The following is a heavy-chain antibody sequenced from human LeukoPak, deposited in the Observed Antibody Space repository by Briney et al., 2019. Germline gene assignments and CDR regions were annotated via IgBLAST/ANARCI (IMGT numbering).Heavy chain of an antibody. CDR3: ARVYSSSWYPSYYYFDY. J-gene: IGHJ4*02. D-gene: IGHD6-13*01. Sequence: ASVKVSCKASGYTFTSYDINWVRQATGQGLEWMGWISAYNGNTNYAQKLQGRVTMTTDTSTSTAYMELRSLRSDDTAVYYCARVYSSSWYPSYYYFDYWGQGTLVTVSS. CDR1: GYTFTSYD. CDR2: ISAYNGNT. V-gene: IGHV1-18*01.